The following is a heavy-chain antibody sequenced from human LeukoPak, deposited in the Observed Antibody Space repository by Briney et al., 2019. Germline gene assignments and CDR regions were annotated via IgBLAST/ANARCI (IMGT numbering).Heavy chain of an antibody. CDR2: IRYDGSNK. V-gene: IGHV3-30*02. CDR3: AKVWRYGDFFDY. CDR1: GFTFSSYG. D-gene: IGHD4-17*01. J-gene: IGHJ4*02. Sequence: PGGSLRLSCAASGFTFSSYGMHWVRQAPGKGLEWVAFIRYDGSNKYYADSVKGRFTISRDNSMNTLYLQMNSLRAEDTAVYYCAKVWRYGDFFDYWGQGTLVTVSS.